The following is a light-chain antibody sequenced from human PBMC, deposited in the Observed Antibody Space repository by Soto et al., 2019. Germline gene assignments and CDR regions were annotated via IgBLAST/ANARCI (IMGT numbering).Light chain of an antibody. CDR1: QSLVYSDGNTY. CDR3: MQGSHWPPT. J-gene: IGKJ1*01. V-gene: IGKV2-30*01. CDR2: KVS. Sequence: DVVVTQSPLSLPVTLGQPASISCRSSQSLVYSDGNTYLNWFQQRPGQSPRRLIYKVSNQDSGVPDRLSGSGSGTDFTLKISRVEAEDVGIYYCMQGSHWPPTFGQGTKVEIK.